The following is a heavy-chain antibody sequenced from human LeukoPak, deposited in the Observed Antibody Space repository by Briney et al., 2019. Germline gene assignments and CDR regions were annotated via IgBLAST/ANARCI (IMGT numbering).Heavy chain of an antibody. Sequence: GGSLRLSCAASGFTVSSNCMSWVRQAPGKGLEWVSVIYSGGSTYYADSVKGRFTISRDNSKNTLYLQMNSLRAEDTAVYYCARDLQRYYYYGMDVWGQGTTVTVSS. V-gene: IGHV3-66*01. CDR1: GFTVSSNC. CDR2: IYSGGST. CDR3: ARDLQRYYYYGMDV. J-gene: IGHJ6*02.